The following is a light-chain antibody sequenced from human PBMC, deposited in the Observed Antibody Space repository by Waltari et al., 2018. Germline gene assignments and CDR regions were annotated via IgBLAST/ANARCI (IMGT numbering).Light chain of an antibody. CDR1: QSISTW. J-gene: IGKJ1*01. V-gene: IGKV1-5*03. CDR2: KAS. CDR3: QHYDGYPWT. Sequence: DIQMTQSPSTLSASVGDRFTITCRASQSISTWLAWYQQKPGKAPKLLIYKASSLESGVPSRFSGSGSGTEFTLTISSLQPDDFATYHCQHYDGYPWTFGQGTKVEIK.